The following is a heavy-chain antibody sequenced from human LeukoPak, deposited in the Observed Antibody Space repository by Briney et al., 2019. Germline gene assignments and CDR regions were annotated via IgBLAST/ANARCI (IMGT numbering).Heavy chain of an antibody. J-gene: IGHJ4*02. V-gene: IGHV5-10-1*01. CDR3: ARAPDSDSGYDYFDY. CDR1: GYTFTNHW. Sequence: GEPLQISCKGSGYTFTNHWISRLRQLPGKGLEWMGKIDPSDSYTNYSPSFQGHVTISADKSISTAYLQWSSLKASDTAMYYCARAPDSDSGYDYFDYWGQGTLVTVSS. CDR2: IDPSDSYT. D-gene: IGHD5-12*01.